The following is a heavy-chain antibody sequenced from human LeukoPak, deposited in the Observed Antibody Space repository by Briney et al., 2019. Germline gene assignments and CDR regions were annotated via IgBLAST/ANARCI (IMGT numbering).Heavy chain of an antibody. J-gene: IGHJ4*02. Sequence: GGSLRLSCAASGFTFSDHYMDWVRQAPGKGLEWVGRSRNKANSYTTEYAASVKGRSAFTRDDTKKALYLQMNSLKTEETALYYGVSVMRSLDFWGQGTLVTVSS. CDR1: GFTFSDHY. D-gene: IGHD4-11*01. CDR3: VSVMRSLDF. CDR2: SRNKANSYTT. V-gene: IGHV3-72*01.